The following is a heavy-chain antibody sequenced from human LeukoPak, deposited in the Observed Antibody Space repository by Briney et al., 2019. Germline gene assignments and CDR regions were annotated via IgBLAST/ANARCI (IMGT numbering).Heavy chain of an antibody. CDR1: GGTFSSYA. CDR3: ARCSPGDSSNFYAVLQY. J-gene: IGHJ4*02. V-gene: IGHV1-69*06. CDR2: IIPVFGTT. D-gene: IGHD3-22*01. Sequence: WASVKVSCKASGGTFSSYAVSWVRLAPGQGLKWLGGIIPVFGTTTYAQKFQSKVTMTSDKSTNTAYLEISSLTSDDTAVYYCARCSPGDSSNFYAVLQYWGQGTQVTVST.